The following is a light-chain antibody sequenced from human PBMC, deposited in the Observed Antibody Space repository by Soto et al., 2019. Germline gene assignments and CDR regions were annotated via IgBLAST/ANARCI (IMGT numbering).Light chain of an antibody. J-gene: IGLJ1*01. CDR1: SSDVGAYNY. V-gene: IGLV2-14*03. CDR2: DVG. CDR3: SSYTTSTTYV. Sequence: QSVLTQPASVSGSPGQSIAISCTGTSSDVGAYNYVSWFQQHPGEAPKLMIYDVGSRPSGVSNRFSGSKSGNTASLTISGLQAEDEADYYCSSYTTSTTYVFGTGTKLTVL.